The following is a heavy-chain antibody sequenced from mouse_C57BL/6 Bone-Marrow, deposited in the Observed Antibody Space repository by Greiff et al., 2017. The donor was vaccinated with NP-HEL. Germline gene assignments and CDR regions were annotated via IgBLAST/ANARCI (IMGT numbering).Heavy chain of an antibody. CDR2: SRNKANDYTT. CDR3: AREGDGSRGDWYCDV. D-gene: IGHD1-1*01. J-gene: IGHJ1*03. CDR1: GFTFSDFY. Sequence: EVMLVESGGGLVQSGRSLRLSCATSGFTFSDFYMEWVRQAPGKGLEWIAASRNKANDYTTEYSASVKGRFIVSRDTSQSILYLQMNALRAEDTAIYYCAREGDGSRGDWYCDVWGTGTTVTVSS. V-gene: IGHV7-1*01.